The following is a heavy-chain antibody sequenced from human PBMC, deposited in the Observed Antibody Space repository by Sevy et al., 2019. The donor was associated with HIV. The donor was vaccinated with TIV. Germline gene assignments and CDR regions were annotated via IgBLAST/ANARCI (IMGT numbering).Heavy chain of an antibody. D-gene: IGHD5-12*01. CDR3: ARDSEDIVATITHNWFDP. Sequence: SETLSLTCTVSGYSISSGYYWGWIRQPPGKGLEWIGSIYHSGSTYYNPSLKSRVTISVDTSKNQFSLKLSSVTAADTVVYYCARDSEDIVATITHNWFDPWGQGTLVTVS. CDR2: IYHSGST. V-gene: IGHV4-38-2*02. CDR1: GYSISSGYY. J-gene: IGHJ5*02.